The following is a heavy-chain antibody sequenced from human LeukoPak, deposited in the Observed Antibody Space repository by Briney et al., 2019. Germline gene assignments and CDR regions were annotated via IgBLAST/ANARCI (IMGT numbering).Heavy chain of an antibody. CDR2: IYHSGST. V-gene: IGHV4-39*01. D-gene: IGHD3-10*01. CDR3: AGSTYYYGSGSLSGDWFDP. J-gene: IGHJ5*02. Sequence: SETLSLTCTVSGGSISSSTFYWGWIRQPPGKGLEWIGSIYHSGSTYYNPSLKSRVTISVDTSKNQFSLKLSSVTAADTAVYYCAGSTYYYGSGSLSGDWFDPWGQGTLVTVSS. CDR1: GGSISSSTFY.